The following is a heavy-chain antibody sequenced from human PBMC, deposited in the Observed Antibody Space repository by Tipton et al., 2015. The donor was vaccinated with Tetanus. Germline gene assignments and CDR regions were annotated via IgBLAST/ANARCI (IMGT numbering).Heavy chain of an antibody. CDR3: ARAYHYDSSGYYESHYGMDV. V-gene: IGHV4-34*01. J-gene: IGHJ6*02. CDR2: INHSGST. Sequence: TLSLTCAVYGGSFSGYYWSWIRQPPGKGLEWIGEINHSGSTNYNPSLKSRVTISVDTSKNQFSLKLSSVTAADTAVYYCARAYHYDSSGYYESHYGMDVWGQGTTVTVSS. CDR1: GGSFSGYY. D-gene: IGHD3-22*01.